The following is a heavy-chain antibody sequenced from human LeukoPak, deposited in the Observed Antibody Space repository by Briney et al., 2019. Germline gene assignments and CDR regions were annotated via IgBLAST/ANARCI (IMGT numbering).Heavy chain of an antibody. CDR1: GYTFSSYD. D-gene: IGHD3-16*01. J-gene: IGHJ4*02. CDR3: ARGVDRGVDY. V-gene: IGHV1-8*01. Sequence: ASVKVSCKGSGYTFSSYDINWVRQATGQGLEWMGWMSPNSGNTDYAQKFQDRVTMTRDTSISTAYMELSSLREEDTAVYYCARGVDRGVDYWGQGTLVTVSS. CDR2: MSPNSGNT.